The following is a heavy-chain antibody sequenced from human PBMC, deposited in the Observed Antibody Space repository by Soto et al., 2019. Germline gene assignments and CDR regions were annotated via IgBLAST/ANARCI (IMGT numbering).Heavy chain of an antibody. J-gene: IGHJ4*02. CDR2: IYYSGSTYYN. V-gene: IGHV4-31*03. D-gene: IGHD1-26*01. CDR3: ARTPLL. Sequence: SETLSLTCTVSGGSISSGGYYWSWIRQHPGKGLEWIGYIYYSGSTYYNYYNPSLKSRVTISVDTSKNQFSLKLSSVTAADTAVYYCARTPLLWGQGTLVTSPQ. CDR1: GGSISSGGYY.